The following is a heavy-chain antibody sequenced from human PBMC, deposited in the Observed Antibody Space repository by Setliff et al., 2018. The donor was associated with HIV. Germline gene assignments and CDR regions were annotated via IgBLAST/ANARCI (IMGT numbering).Heavy chain of an antibody. Sequence: LSLTCTVSRGSISRYYWSWIRQPPGKGLEWIGYIYYTGTTKYNPSLKSRVTMSVDTSKKQLSLKLSSLTAADTALYYCARDRPPSTVDMLGAFDRWGQGTMVTVSS. CDR1: RGSISRYY. V-gene: IGHV4-59*01. CDR2: IYYTGTT. CDR3: ARDRPPSTVDMLGAFDR. J-gene: IGHJ3*02. D-gene: IGHD4-17*01.